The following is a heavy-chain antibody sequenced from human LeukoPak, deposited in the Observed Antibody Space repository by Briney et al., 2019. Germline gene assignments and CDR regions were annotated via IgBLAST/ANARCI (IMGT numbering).Heavy chain of an antibody. Sequence: SETLSLTCNVSGYSISSAYYWGWIRQPPGKGLEWIGSFYHSGNSYYNPSLKSRVTISVDKSKNQFSLNLTSVTAADTALYYCAGRGSNSGTFDIWGPGTFVTVSS. CDR3: AGRGSNSGTFDI. CDR1: GYSISSAYY. V-gene: IGHV4-38-2*02. D-gene: IGHD4-23*01. CDR2: FYHSGNS. J-gene: IGHJ3*02.